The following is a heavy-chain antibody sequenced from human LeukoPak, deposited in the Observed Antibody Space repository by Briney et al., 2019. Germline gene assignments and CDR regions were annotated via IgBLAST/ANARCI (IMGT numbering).Heavy chain of an antibody. CDR2: IWYDGSNK. D-gene: IGHD3-22*01. CDR3: ARARGVSTGYRPIDY. V-gene: IGHV3-33*01. CDR1: GFTFSTSG. Sequence: GGSLRLSCAASGFTFSTSGMHWVRQAPGMGLEWVAVIWYDGSNKHYAESVKGRFSISRDNSKSTLYLQMNSLRAEDTAVYYCARARGVSTGYRPIDYWGQGTLVTVSS. J-gene: IGHJ4*02.